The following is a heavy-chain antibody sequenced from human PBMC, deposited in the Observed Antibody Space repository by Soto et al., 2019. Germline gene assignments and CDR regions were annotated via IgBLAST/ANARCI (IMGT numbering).Heavy chain of an antibody. Sequence: SETLSLTCTVSGGSISSSSYYWGWIRQPPGKGLEWIGSIYYSGSTYYNPSLKSRVTISVDTSKNQFSLKLSSVTAADTAVYYCARRTTYYYDSSGYKPYETTSFDYWGQGTLVTVSS. CDR1: GGSISSSSYY. J-gene: IGHJ4*02. V-gene: IGHV4-39*01. CDR3: ARRTTYYYDSSGYKPYETTSFDY. CDR2: IYYSGST. D-gene: IGHD3-22*01.